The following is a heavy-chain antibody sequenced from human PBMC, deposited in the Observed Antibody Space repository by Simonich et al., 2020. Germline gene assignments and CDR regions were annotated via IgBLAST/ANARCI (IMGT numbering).Heavy chain of an antibody. CDR1: GFTFSSYE. D-gene: IGHD3-9*01. V-gene: IGHV3-48*03. Sequence: EVQLVESGGGLVQPGGSLRLSCAASGFTFSSYEMNWVRQAPGKGLECVSDISSSGSTIDYADSVKGRFTISRDNAKNSLYLQMNSLRAEDTAVYYCASDGAYDTVVTGAYWGQGTLVTVSS. CDR3: ASDGAYDTVVTGAY. J-gene: IGHJ4*02. CDR2: ISSSGSTI.